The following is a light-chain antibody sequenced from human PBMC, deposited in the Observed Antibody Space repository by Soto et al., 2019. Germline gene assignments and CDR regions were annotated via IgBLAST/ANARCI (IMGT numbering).Light chain of an antibody. V-gene: IGKV3D-20*02. Sequence: EIVLTQSPGTLVLSPGDRATLSCRASQSVNKAYLVWYQVKPGQAPRLLIYDASNRATGIPARFSGSGSGTEFTLTISSLQPEDFAVYYCQQRSNWQGATFGGGTKVDIK. CDR2: DAS. CDR1: QSVNKAY. CDR3: QQRSNWQGAT. J-gene: IGKJ4*01.